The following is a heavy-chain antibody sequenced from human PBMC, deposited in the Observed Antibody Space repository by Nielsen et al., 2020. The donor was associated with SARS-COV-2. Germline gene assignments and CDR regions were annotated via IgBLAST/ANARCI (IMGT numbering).Heavy chain of an antibody. CDR1: GFTFRNHG. CDR3: AKDVWSCGHQMGPDY. Sequence: GESLKISCAASGFTFRNHGMHWVRQVAGKGLEWVAIVSRDGSDTFYVDSMEGRFTISRDNSKNTVYLQMNSLRAEDTAVYHCAKDVWSCGHQMGPDYWGQGTLVTVSS. CDR2: VSRDGSDT. J-gene: IGHJ4*02. D-gene: IGHD3-3*01. V-gene: IGHV3-30*18.